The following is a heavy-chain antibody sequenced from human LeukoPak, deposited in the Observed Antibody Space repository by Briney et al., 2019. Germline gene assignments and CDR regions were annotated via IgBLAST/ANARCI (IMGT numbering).Heavy chain of an antibody. CDR3: ARYDILTGLFDY. J-gene: IGHJ4*02. D-gene: IGHD3-9*01. CDR2: IYYSGST. Sequence: PSQTLSLTCTVSGGSISSGGYYWSWLRQHPGQGLEWIGYIYYSGSTYYNPSLKSRVTISVDTSKNQFSLKLSSVTAADTAVYYCARYDILTGLFDYWGQGTLVTVSS. CDR1: GGSISSGGYY. V-gene: IGHV4-31*03.